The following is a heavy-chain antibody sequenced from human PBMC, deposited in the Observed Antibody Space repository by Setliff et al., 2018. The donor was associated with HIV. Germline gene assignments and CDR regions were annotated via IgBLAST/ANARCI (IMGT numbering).Heavy chain of an antibody. Sequence: ASVKVSCKASGYTFTNYAMHWVRQAPGQRLEWMGWINAGKGDTKYSQKFQGRVTFTWDTSASTAYMELSSLRSEDTALYYCARDSGDDYSDYYYYGMDVWGQGTTVTVSS. CDR3: ARDSGDDYSDYYYYGMDV. CDR2: INAGKGDT. D-gene: IGHD4-4*01. CDR1: GYTFTNYA. J-gene: IGHJ6*02. V-gene: IGHV1-3*01.